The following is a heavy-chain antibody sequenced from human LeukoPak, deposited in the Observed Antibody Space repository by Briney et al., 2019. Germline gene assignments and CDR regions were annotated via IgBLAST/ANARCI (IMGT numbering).Heavy chain of an antibody. CDR3: ARVVPAAIRLGRPNWFDP. CDR1: GYSISSGSYY. D-gene: IGHD2-2*01. V-gene: IGHV4-61*02. Sequence: PSETLSLTCTVSGYSISSGSYYWSWIRQPAGKGLEWIGRIYTSGSTNYNPSLKSRVTISVDTSKNQFSLKLSSVTAADTAVYYCARVVPAAIRLGRPNWFDPWGQGTLVTVSS. CDR2: IYTSGST. J-gene: IGHJ5*02.